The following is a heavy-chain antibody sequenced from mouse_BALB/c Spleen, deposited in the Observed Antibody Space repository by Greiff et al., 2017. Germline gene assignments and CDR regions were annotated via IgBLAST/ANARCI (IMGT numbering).Heavy chain of an antibody. D-gene: IGHD1-1*01. CDR2: ILPGSGST. CDR1: GYTFSSYW. Sequence: VMLVESGAELMKPGASVKISCKATGYTFSSYWIEWVKQRPGHGLEWIGEILPGSGSTNYNEKFKGKATFTADTSSNTAYMQLSSLTSEDSAVYYCARGLLYYYAMDYWGQGTSVTVSS. V-gene: IGHV1-9*01. J-gene: IGHJ4*01. CDR3: ARGLLYYYAMDY.